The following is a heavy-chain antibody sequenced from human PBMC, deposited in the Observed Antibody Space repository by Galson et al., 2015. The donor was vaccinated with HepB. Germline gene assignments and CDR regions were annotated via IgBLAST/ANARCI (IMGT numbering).Heavy chain of an antibody. D-gene: IGHD4-17*01. CDR2: IDPSDSET. V-gene: IGHV5-10-1*01. CDR3: ARLLEYGDYPTSGVRDY. J-gene: IGHJ4*02. CDR1: GYSFSSYW. Sequence: QSGAEVKKPGESLRISCKGSGYSFSSYWISWVRQMPGKGLEWMGRIDPSDSETNYSPSFQGHVTISADKTITTAYLQWSSLKASDTAMYYCARLLEYGDYPTSGVRDYWGQGTLVTVSS.